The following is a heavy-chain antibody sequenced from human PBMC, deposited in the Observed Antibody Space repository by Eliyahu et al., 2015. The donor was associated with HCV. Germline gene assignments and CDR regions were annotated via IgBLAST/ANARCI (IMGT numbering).Heavy chain of an antibody. J-gene: IGHJ4*02. Sequence: QVQLVQSGAEVKKPGASVKVSCKASGYXFTSYYMXWVRQAPGQGLXWMGIINPSGGSTSYAQKFQGRVTMTRDTSTSTVYMELSSLRSEDTAVYYCARAYCSGGSCHFYFDYWGQGTLVTVSS. D-gene: IGHD2-15*01. CDR1: GYXFTSYY. CDR3: ARAYCSGGSCHFYFDY. V-gene: IGHV1-46*01. CDR2: INPSGGST.